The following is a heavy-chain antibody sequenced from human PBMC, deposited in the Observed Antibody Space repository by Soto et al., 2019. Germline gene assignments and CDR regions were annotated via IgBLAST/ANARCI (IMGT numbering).Heavy chain of an antibody. V-gene: IGHV3-13*01. CDR2: IGSAGDT. D-gene: IGHD2-15*01. CDR1: GFTFSGFD. CDR3: ARGQEVGAHFFDS. J-gene: IGHJ4*02. Sequence: GGSLRLSCEASGFTFSGFDMHWVRQPTGKGLEWVSNIGSAGDTFYAVSAMDRCTTSRDNDKNSLSLQMNSLRAGDTAVYCSARGQEVGAHFFDSWGQGTQVTVSS.